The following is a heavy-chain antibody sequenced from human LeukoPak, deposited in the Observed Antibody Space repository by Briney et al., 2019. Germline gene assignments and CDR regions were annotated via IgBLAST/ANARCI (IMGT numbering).Heavy chain of an antibody. J-gene: IGHJ4*02. CDR2: IYHGGST. CDR3: ARGEEHGSGTVHFDY. Sequence: PSGTLSLTCAVSGGFISNSHWWSWVRQPPRKGLEWIGEIYHGGSTNFNPSLKSRVTISVDRSNNQFSLRLTSVTAADTAVYYCARGEEHGSGTVHFDYWGQGTLVTVSS. CDR1: GGFISNSHW. V-gene: IGHV4-4*02. D-gene: IGHD3-10*01.